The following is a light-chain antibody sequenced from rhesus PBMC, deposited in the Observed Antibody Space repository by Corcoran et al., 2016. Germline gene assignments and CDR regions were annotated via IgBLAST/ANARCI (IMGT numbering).Light chain of an antibody. CDR2: KAS. Sequence: DIQMTQSPSSLSASVGDTVTITCRASLGISSWLAWYQQKTGKAPKLLIYKASSLQSGVPSRFSGSGSGTDFTLTISSLRSEDFATYYCQQYSSRPLTFGGGTKVELK. CDR1: LGISSW. CDR3: QQYSSRPLT. J-gene: IGKJ4*01. V-gene: IGKV1-22*01.